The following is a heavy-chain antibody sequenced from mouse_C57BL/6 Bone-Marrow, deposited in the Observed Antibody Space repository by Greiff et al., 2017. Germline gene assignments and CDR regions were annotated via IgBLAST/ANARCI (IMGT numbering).Heavy chain of an antibody. Sequence: QVHVKQSGPELVKPGASVKLSCKASGYTFTSYDINWVKQRPGQGLEWIGWIYPRDGSTKYNEKFKGKATLTVDTSSSTAYMELHSLTSEDSAVYFCARGAYYSNYLAWCAYWGQGTLVTVSA. J-gene: IGHJ3*01. V-gene: IGHV1-85*01. CDR1: GYTFTSYD. CDR2: IYPRDGST. CDR3: ARGAYYSNYLAWCAY. D-gene: IGHD2-5*01.